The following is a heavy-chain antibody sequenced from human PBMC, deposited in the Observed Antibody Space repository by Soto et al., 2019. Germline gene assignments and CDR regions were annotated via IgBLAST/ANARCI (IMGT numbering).Heavy chain of an antibody. CDR1: GFTFSSYA. V-gene: IGHV3-23*01. Sequence: GGSLRLSCAASGFTFSSYAMSWVRQAPGKGLEWVSAISGSGGSTYYADSVKGRFTISRDNSKNTLYLQMNSLRAEDTAVYYCAKDNIVVVVAATPRIFDYWGQGTLVTVSS. D-gene: IGHD2-15*01. J-gene: IGHJ4*02. CDR2: ISGSGGST. CDR3: AKDNIVVVVAATPRIFDY.